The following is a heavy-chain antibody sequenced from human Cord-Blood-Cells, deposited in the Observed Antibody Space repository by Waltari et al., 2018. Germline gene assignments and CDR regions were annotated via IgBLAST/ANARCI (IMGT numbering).Heavy chain of an antibody. CDR1: GGTFSSYA. J-gene: IGHJ3*02. Sequence: QVQLVQSGAEVKKAGSSVQVSCKAYGGTFSSYAISWLRQAPGQGREWMGRIIPILGIANYAQKFQGRVTITADKSTSTAYMELSSLRSEDTAVYYCARDRARWGSSDAFDIWGQGTMVTVSS. CDR3: ARDRARWGSSDAFDI. V-gene: IGHV1-69*09. CDR2: IIPILGIA. D-gene: IGHD6-6*01.